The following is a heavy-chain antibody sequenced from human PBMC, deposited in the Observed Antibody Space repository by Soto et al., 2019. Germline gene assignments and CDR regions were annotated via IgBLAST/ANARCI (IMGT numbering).Heavy chain of an antibody. CDR3: ARTRRGKGNNWFDP. CDR2: IYYSGST. CDR1: GGSVSSYY. J-gene: IGHJ5*02. Sequence: SETLSLTCTVSGGSVSSYYWSLIRQPPGKGLEWIGYIYYSGSTNYNPSLKSRVTISVDTSKNQFSLKLSSVTAADTAVYYCARTRRGKGNNWFDPWGQGTLVTVSS. D-gene: IGHD6-13*01. V-gene: IGHV4-59*02.